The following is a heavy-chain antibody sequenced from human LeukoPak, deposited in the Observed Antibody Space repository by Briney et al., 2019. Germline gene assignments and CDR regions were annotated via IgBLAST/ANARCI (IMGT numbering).Heavy chain of an antibody. CDR3: ARDGDEDGDYALDY. J-gene: IGHJ4*02. V-gene: IGHV1-46*01. Sequence: ASLKASCKASGYTFTSYYMHWVRQAPEQRLEWMGIINPSGGSTSYAQKFQGRVTMTRDTSTSTVYMELSSLRSEDTAVYYCARDGDEDGDYALDYWGQGTLVTVSS. CDR2: INPSGGST. D-gene: IGHD4-17*01. CDR1: GYTFTSYY.